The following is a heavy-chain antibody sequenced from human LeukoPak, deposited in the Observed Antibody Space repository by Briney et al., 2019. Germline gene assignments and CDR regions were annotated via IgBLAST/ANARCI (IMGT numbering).Heavy chain of an antibody. V-gene: IGHV3-30-3*01. Sequence: GGSLRLSCAASGFTFSNYWMHWVRQAPGKGLEWVAVMSYDGSNKYYADSVKGRFTISRDNSKNTLYLQMNSLRAEDTAVYYCASNYFDSSGYYWGFDYWGPGTLVTVSS. CDR2: MSYDGSNK. CDR3: ASNYFDSSGYYWGFDY. D-gene: IGHD3-22*01. CDR1: GFTFSNYW. J-gene: IGHJ4*02.